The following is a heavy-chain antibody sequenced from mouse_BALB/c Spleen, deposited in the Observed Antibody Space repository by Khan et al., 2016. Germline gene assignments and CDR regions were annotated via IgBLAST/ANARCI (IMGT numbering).Heavy chain of an antibody. Sequence: QVQLKQSGPGLVAPSQSLSITCTVSGFSIIAYGVNWVRQPPGKGLEWLGMIWGDGSTDYNSALKSRLNITKDNSKSQVFLKMNRLQTDDTAKYYCARDGWGYYAMDYWGQGTSVTVSS. CDR3: ARDGWGYYAMDY. CDR1: GFSIIAYG. J-gene: IGHJ4*01. D-gene: IGHD2-2*01. CDR2: IWGDGST. V-gene: IGHV2-6-7*01.